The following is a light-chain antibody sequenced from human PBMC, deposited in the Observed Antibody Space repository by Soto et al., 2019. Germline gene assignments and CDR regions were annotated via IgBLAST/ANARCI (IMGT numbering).Light chain of an antibody. J-gene: IGKJ2*01. CDR2: KAS. Sequence: DIPMTQSPSTLSASVGDRVTITCRASQSISSWLAWYQQKPGKAPKLLIYKASSLESGVPSRFSGSGSGTEFARTISSLQPDDVATYYCQQYNRLYTFGQGTKVEIK. CDR3: QQYNRLYT. V-gene: IGKV1-5*03. CDR1: QSISSW.